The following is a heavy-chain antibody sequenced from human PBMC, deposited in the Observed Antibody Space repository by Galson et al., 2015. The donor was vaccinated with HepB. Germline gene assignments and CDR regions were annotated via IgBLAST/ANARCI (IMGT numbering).Heavy chain of an antibody. CDR1: GGSISSYY. D-gene: IGHD4-11*01. Sequence: LSLTCTVSGGSISSYYWSWIRQPPGKGLEWLGYIYYSGSTNDNPSLKSRVTISVDTSKNQFSLKLNSVTAADTAVYYCARSFQPGSKYYFDYWGQGTLVTVSS. CDR3: ARSFQPGSKYYFDY. J-gene: IGHJ4*02. V-gene: IGHV4-59*01. CDR2: IYYSGST.